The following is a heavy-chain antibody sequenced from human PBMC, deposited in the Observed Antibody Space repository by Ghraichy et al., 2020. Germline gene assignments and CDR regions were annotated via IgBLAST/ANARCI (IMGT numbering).Heavy chain of an antibody. CDR1: GFTFSDYW. D-gene: IGHD3-22*01. V-gene: IGHV3-74*01. J-gene: IGHJ6*02. Sequence: GGSLRLSCAASGFTFSDYWMHWVRQAPGKGLVWVSRINIDGSGDGSSISYADSVKGRFTISRDNAKNTLYLQMNSLRVEDTAVYYCVRDGTYYHGTSGSFPPMDVWGQGTTVTVSS. CDR2: INIDGSGDGSSI. CDR3: VRDGTYYHGTSGSFPPMDV.